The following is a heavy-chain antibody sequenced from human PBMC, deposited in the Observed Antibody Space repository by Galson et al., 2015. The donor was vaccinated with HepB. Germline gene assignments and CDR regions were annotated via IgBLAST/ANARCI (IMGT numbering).Heavy chain of an antibody. Sequence: SLRLSCAASGFTFSSNNMHWVRQAPGKGLEWVAVIWLDGRNRYHADSVKGRFTISRDNSKNTLFLQMSSLRVEDTAVYYCARDKDDAMDVWGQGTTVTVSS. V-gene: IGHV3-33*08. CDR1: GFTFSSNN. CDR3: ARDKDDAMDV. CDR2: IWLDGRNR. J-gene: IGHJ6*02. D-gene: IGHD2-15*01.